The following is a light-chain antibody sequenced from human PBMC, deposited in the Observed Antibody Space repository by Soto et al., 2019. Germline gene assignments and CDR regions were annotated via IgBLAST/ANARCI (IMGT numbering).Light chain of an antibody. CDR2: GAY. Sequence: IVMTQSPATLSVSPGERATLSCRASQSISTNLAWYQQKPGQAPRLLIYGAYTRATAIPARFTGSGSGTEFTLTISGLQPEDFAVYYCQQYNNWWTFGQGTKVDIK. CDR1: QSISTN. J-gene: IGKJ1*01. V-gene: IGKV3-15*01. CDR3: QQYNNWWT.